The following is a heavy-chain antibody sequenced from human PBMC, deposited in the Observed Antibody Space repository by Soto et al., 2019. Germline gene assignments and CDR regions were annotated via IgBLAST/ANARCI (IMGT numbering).Heavy chain of an antibody. Sequence: SVKVSCKASGGTFSSYAISWVRQAPGQGLEWMGGIIPILGTANYAQKFQGRVTITADESTSTAYMELSSLRSEDTAVYYCARLVASGRGFDYWGQGTLVTVSS. V-gene: IGHV1-69*13. CDR2: IIPILGTA. CDR1: GGTFSSYA. D-gene: IGHD5-12*01. CDR3: ARLVASGRGFDY. J-gene: IGHJ4*02.